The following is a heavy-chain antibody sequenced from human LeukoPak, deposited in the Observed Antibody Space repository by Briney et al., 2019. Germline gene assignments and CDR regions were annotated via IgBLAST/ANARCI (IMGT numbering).Heavy chain of an antibody. Sequence: SGGSLRLSCAASGFTFSSYAMHWVRQAPGKGLEWVADISYDGSNKYYADSVKGRFTISRDNSKNTLYLQMNSLRAEDTAVYFCARARGGQQLVVDYWGQGTLVTISS. J-gene: IGHJ4*02. CDR1: GFTFSSYA. V-gene: IGHV3-30*04. CDR3: ARARGGQQLVVDY. D-gene: IGHD6-13*01. CDR2: ISYDGSNK.